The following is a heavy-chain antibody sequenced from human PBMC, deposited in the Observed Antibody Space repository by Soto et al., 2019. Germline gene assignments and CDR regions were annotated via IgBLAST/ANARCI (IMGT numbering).Heavy chain of an antibody. CDR3: ARVEGATTARRFTYFDY. J-gene: IGHJ4*02. CDR2: IIPNFGTA. V-gene: IGHV1-69*01. CDR1: GGTLSSYP. D-gene: IGHD1-26*01. Sequence: QVQLVQSGAEVKKPGSSVKVSCKASGGTLSSYPISWVRQAPGQGLEWMGGIIPNFGTANYAQKFQGRVTITADESTSTAYMELSSLRSDDTAVYYCARVEGATTARRFTYFDYWGQGTLVTVSS.